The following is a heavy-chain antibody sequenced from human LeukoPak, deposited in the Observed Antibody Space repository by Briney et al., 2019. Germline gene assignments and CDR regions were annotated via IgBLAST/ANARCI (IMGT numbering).Heavy chain of an antibody. V-gene: IGHV3-23*01. Sequence: GGSLRLSCAASGFTFSSYAMSWVRQAPGRGLEWVSALSNIGSSTSYADSVKGRFTISRDNSKNTLYLQMNSLRAEDTAVYYCAKLYTSRWYNDYWGQGTLVTVSS. CDR2: LSNIGSST. CDR1: GFTFSSYA. J-gene: IGHJ4*02. D-gene: IGHD6-13*01. CDR3: AKLYTSRWYNDY.